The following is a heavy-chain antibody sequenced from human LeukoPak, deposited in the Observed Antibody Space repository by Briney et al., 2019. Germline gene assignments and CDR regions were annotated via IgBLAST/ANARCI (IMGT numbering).Heavy chain of an antibody. CDR1: GFTFSSYA. Sequence: SGVSLRLSCAASGFTFSSYAMSWVRQAPGKGLEWVSAISGSGGSTYYADSVKGRFTISRDNSKNTLYLQMNSLRAEDTAEYYCAKSVGSWDYGYFDYWGQGTLVTVSS. V-gene: IGHV3-23*01. D-gene: IGHD4/OR15-4a*01. CDR3: AKSVGSWDYGYFDY. J-gene: IGHJ4*02. CDR2: ISGSGGST.